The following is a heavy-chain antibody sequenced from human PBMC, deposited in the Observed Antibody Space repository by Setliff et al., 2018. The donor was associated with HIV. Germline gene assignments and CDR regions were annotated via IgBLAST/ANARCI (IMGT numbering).Heavy chain of an antibody. V-gene: IGHV3-21*01. CDR3: ARARGSPTSYFDY. J-gene: IGHJ4*02. CDR1: GSSFSSYS. CDR2: ISSSSSYI. D-gene: IGHD1-26*01. Sequence: PGGSLRLSCVGSGSSFSSYSMNWVRQAPGKGLEWVSSISSSSSYIYYADSVKGRFTISRDNAKNSLYLQMNSLRAEDTAVYYCARARGSPTSYFDYWGQGTLVTVSS.